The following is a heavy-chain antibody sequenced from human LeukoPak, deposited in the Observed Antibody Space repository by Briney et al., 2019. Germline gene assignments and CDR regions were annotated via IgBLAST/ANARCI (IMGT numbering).Heavy chain of an antibody. CDR3: ARCLGDGSGSPYYYYYYMDV. J-gene: IGHJ6*03. CDR2: IYYSGST. D-gene: IGHD3-10*01. Sequence: SETLSLTCTVSGGSISSYFWSWIRQPPGKGLEWIGYIYYSGSTNYNPSLKSRVTISVDTSKNQFSLKLSSVTAADTAVYYCARCLGDGSGSPYYYYYYMDVWGKGTTVTISS. V-gene: IGHV4-59*01. CDR1: GGSISSYF.